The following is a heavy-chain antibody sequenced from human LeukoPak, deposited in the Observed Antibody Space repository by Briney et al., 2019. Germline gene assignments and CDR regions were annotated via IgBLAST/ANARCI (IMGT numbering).Heavy chain of an antibody. CDR2: IYHNGNT. V-gene: IGHV4-30-2*01. D-gene: IGHD3-10*01. Sequence: SQTLSLTCSVSGGSITNADYSWSWIRQPPGKGLEWVAYIYHNGNTYSNPSLKSRVTMSLGGSENEFSLELSSVTAADTAVYYCASQKGTLFDYWGRGTLVTVSS. CDR3: ASQKGTLFDY. CDR1: GGSITNADYS. J-gene: IGHJ4*02.